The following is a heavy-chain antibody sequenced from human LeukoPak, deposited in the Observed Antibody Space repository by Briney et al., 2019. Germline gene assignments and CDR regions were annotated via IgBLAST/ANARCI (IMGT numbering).Heavy chain of an antibody. Sequence: PGGSLRLSCVASGFTFSSYWMHWVRQAPGKGLVWVSRINTDGSITAYADSVKGRFTISRDNAKNTLNLQMNSLRAEDTAVYYCARICSGVSCSINSRGQGTLVTVSS. CDR2: INTDGSIT. D-gene: IGHD2-15*01. V-gene: IGHV3-74*01. CDR1: GFTFSSYW. J-gene: IGHJ5*01. CDR3: ARICSGVSCSINS.